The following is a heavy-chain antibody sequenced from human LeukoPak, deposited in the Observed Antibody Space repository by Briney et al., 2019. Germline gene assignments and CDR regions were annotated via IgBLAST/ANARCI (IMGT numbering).Heavy chain of an antibody. Sequence: GGSLRLSCAAFGFTFSSYAMSWVRQAPGKGLEWVSGISTSGGSTSYADSVKGRFTISRGNPRNTLYMQMNSLRAEDTALYYCAIMHPYYDGSGYWVQWGQGTLVTVSS. J-gene: IGHJ4*02. V-gene: IGHV3-23*01. CDR2: ISTSGGST. D-gene: IGHD3-22*01. CDR1: GFTFSSYA. CDR3: AIMHPYYDGSGYWVQ.